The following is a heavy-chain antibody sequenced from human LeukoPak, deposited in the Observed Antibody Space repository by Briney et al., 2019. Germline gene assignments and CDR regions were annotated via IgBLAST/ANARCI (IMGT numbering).Heavy chain of an antibody. V-gene: IGHV3-9*01. Sequence: PRGSLRLSCAASGFTFDDYVMHWVRQAPGKGLGWVSSISWNSGNIGYADSVKGRFITSRDNAKNSLYLQMNSLRAEDTALYYCAKESVYSSDLFDHWGQGTLVTVSS. D-gene: IGHD2-21*01. CDR3: AKESVYSSDLFDH. CDR2: ISWNSGNI. CDR1: GFTFDDYV. J-gene: IGHJ4*02.